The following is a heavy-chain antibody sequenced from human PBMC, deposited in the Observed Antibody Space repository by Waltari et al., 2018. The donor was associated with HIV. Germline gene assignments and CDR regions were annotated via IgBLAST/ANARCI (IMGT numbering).Heavy chain of an antibody. V-gene: IGHV1-3*01. Sequence: QVQLVQSGAEVKKPGASVKVSCKASGYTFTSYAMHWVRQAPGQRLEWMGWINAGNGNTKYSQKFQGRVTITRDTSASTAYMELSSLRSEDTAVYYCAREWERGYGSGSCGHWGQGTLVTVSS. D-gene: IGHD3-10*01. CDR3: AREWERGYGSGSCGH. CDR2: INAGNGNT. CDR1: GYTFTSYA. J-gene: IGHJ4*02.